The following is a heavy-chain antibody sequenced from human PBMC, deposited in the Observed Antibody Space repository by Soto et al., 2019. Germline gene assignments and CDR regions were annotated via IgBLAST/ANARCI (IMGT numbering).Heavy chain of an antibody. J-gene: IGHJ4*02. CDR3: TRVYCSGGSCYSIDY. CDR1: GYTFTGYA. CDR2: INAGNGNT. Sequence: GASVKVSCKASGYTFTGYAMHWVRQAPGQRLEWMGWINAGNGNTKYSQKFQGRVTITRDTSTSTVYMELSSLRSEDTAVYYCTRVYCSGGSCYSIDYWGQGTLVTVSS. D-gene: IGHD2-15*01. V-gene: IGHV1-3*01.